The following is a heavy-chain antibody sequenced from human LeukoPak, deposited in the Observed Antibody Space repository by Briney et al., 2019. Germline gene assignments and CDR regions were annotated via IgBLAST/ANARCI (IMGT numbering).Heavy chain of an antibody. J-gene: IGHJ4*02. D-gene: IGHD7-27*01. CDR2: ISSSSSSYI. CDR3: ARFWATGGPFDY. V-gene: IGHV3-21*01. Sequence: PGGSLRLSCAASGFTFSSYSMNWVRQAPGKGLEWVSSISSSSSSYIYYADSVKGRFTISRDNAKNSLYLQMNSLRADDTAVYFCARFWATGGPFDYWGQGTLVTVSP. CDR1: GFTFSSYS.